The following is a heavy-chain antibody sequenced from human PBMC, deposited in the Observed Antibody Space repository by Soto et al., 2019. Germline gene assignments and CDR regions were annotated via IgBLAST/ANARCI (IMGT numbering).Heavy chain of an antibody. D-gene: IGHD2-2*02. J-gene: IGHJ6*03. CDR1: GFSLSTSGVG. V-gene: IGHV2-5*02. CDR3: AHRLWPDTGAHYYYYYMDV. Sequence: SGPTLVKPTQTLTLTCTFSGFSLSTSGVGVGWIRQPPGKALEWLALIYWDDDKRYSPSLKSRLTITKDTSKNQVVLTMTNMDPVDTATYYCAHRLWPDTGAHYYYYYMDVWGKGTTVTVSS. CDR2: IYWDDDK.